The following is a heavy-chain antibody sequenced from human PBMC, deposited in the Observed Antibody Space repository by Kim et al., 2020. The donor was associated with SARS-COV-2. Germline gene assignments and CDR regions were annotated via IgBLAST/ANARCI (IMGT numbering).Heavy chain of an antibody. CDR2: IYYSGST. Sequence: SETLSLTCTVSGGSISSSSYYWGWIRQPPGKGLEWIGSIYYSGSTYYNPSLKSRVTISVDTSKNQFSLKLSSVTAADTAVYYCARVMYYYGSGSYYNGLYFDYWGQGTLVTVSS. J-gene: IGHJ4*02. V-gene: IGHV4-39*01. D-gene: IGHD3-10*01. CDR1: GGSISSSSYY. CDR3: ARVMYYYGSGSYYNGLYFDY.